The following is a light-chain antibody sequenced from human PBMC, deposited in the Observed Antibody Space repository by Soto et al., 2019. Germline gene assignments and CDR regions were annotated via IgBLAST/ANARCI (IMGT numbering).Light chain of an antibody. CDR3: LQYNSFPFT. CDR1: QGITND. Sequence: DIQMTQSPSSLSASVGDRVTITCRASQGITNDLGWYQQKPGEAPKRLIYAASTLQSGVPSRFRGSGSGTEFTLTISNLQPEDFANYYCLQYNSFPFTFGPGNKVDI. V-gene: IGKV1-17*02. CDR2: AAS. J-gene: IGKJ3*01.